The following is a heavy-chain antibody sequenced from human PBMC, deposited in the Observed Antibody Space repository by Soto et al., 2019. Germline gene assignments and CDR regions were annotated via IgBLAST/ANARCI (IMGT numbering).Heavy chain of an antibody. CDR3: ARSLFRGVSNFDY. Sequence: QVQLQESGPGLVKPSQTLSLTCTVSGGSISSGGYYWSWIRKHPVKGLEWIGYIYYSGSTYYNPSLKSPLTISVDTSKNQFSLKLSSLTAADTAVYYCARSLFRGVSNFDYWGQGTLVTVSS. V-gene: IGHV4-31*01. D-gene: IGHD3-10*01. CDR2: IYYSGST. CDR1: GGSISSGGYY. J-gene: IGHJ4*02.